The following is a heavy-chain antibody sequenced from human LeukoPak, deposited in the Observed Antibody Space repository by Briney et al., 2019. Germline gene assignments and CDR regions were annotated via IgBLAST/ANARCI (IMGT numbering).Heavy chain of an antibody. CDR2: I. D-gene: IGHD5-18*01. CDR1: GFSLSTRGLG. Sequence: VSGPTLVNPPQTLTLTCTFSGFSLSTRGLGVGWIRQPPGKALECLSLIKSRLTITQDTSKNQMILTMPNMDPVDTATYFCSHKREDTSTLWGQGTLVTVSS. V-gene: IGHV2-5*01. J-gene: IGHJ4*02. CDR3: SHKREDTSTL.